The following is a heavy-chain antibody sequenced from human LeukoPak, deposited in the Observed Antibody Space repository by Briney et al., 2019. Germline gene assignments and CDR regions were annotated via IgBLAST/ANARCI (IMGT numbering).Heavy chain of an antibody. CDR1: GGSINDYY. D-gene: IGHD6-6*01. V-gene: IGHV4-59*12. CDR2: IYYSGST. J-gene: IGHJ4*02. CDR3: ARGRAARTYYFDY. Sequence: SETLSLTCTVSGGSINDYYWTWIRQPPGKGLEWIGHIYYSGSTNYNPSLKSRVTISVDRSKNQFSLKLSSVTAADTAVYYCARGRAARTYYFDYWGQGTLVTVSS.